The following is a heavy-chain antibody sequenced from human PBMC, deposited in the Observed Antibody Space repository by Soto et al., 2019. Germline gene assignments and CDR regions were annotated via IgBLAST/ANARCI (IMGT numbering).Heavy chain of an antibody. D-gene: IGHD3-22*01. Sequence: HPGGSLRLSCAASGFTFSSYAMGWVRQAPGKGLEWVSAISGSGGSTYYADSVKGRFTISRDNSKNTLYLQMNSLRAEDTAVYYCAKDSLPTRKYYYDSSGPMFFDYWGQGTLVTVSS. CDR2: ISGSGGST. J-gene: IGHJ4*02. V-gene: IGHV3-23*01. CDR1: GFTFSSYA. CDR3: AKDSLPTRKYYYDSSGPMFFDY.